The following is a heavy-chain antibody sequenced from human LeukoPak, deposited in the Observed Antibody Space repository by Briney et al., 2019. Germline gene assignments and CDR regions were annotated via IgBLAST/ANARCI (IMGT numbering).Heavy chain of an antibody. CDR3: ARPAALRTGGYYFDY. V-gene: IGHV3-72*01. D-gene: IGHD4-17*01. J-gene: IGHJ4*02. CDR2: TRNKANSYTT. Sequence: GGSLRLSCAASGFTFSDHYMDWVRQAPGKGLEWVGRTRNKANSYTTEYAASVKGRFTISRDDSKNSLYLQMNSLKTEGTAVYYCARPAALRTGGYYFDYWGQGTLVTVSS. CDR1: GFTFSDHY.